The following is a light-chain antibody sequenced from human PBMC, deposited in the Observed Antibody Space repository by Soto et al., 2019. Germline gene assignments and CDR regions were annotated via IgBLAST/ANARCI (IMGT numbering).Light chain of an antibody. J-gene: IGKJ3*01. Sequence: EMVMTQSPASLSVSPGGRATLSWRASEDVSNSLAWYQQKPGQAPRLLIYAASTRATGVPARFSGSGSGTEFTLTISSLQSEDFAVYYCQEYNNWPFTFGPGTTVDIK. V-gene: IGKV3-15*01. CDR3: QEYNNWPFT. CDR2: AAS. CDR1: EDVSNS.